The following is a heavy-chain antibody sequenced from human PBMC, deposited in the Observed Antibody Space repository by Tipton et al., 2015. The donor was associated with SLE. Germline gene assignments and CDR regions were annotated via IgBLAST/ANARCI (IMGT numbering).Heavy chain of an antibody. CDR1: GGSVSSYY. J-gene: IGHJ4*02. V-gene: IGHV4-59*02. CDR2: IYYSGSS. CDR3: ARDEDLDY. Sequence: TLSLTCTVSGGSVSSYYWNWIRQTPGKGLEWIGYIYYSGSSNYNPSLKSRVTISLDTSKTQLSLKLTSVTAADTAVYYCARDEDLDYWGQGTLVTVSS.